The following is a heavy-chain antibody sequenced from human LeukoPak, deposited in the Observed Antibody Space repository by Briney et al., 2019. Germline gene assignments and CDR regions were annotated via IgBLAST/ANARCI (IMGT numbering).Heavy chain of an antibody. CDR1: GYTFTGYY. J-gene: IGHJ6*03. CDR3: ASRSSGSHYYYYYMDV. D-gene: IGHD6-19*01. Sequence: ASVKVSCKASGYTFTGYYMHWVRQAPGQGLEWMGWINPNSGGTNYAQKFQGRVTMTRDTSISTAYMELSRLRSDDTAVYYCASRSSGSHYYYYYMDVWGKGTTVTVPS. CDR2: INPNSGGT. V-gene: IGHV1-2*02.